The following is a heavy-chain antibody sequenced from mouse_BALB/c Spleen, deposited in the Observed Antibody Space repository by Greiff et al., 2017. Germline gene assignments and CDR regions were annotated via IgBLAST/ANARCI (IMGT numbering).Heavy chain of an antibody. J-gene: IGHJ2*01. CDR2: IDPETGGT. Sequence: QVQLQQSGAELVRPGASVTLSCKASGYTFTDYEMHWVKQTPVHGLEWIGAIDPETGGTAYNQKFKGKATLTADKSSSTAYMELRSLTSEDSAVYVCTRSNYYGNYAFDYWGQGTTLTVSS. CDR3: TRSNYYGNYAFDY. D-gene: IGHD2-1*01. CDR1: GYTFTDYE. V-gene: IGHV1-15*01.